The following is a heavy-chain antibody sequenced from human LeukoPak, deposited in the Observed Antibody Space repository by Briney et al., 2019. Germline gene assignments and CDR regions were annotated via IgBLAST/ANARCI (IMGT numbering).Heavy chain of an antibody. CDR1: GYTFTGYY. D-gene: IGHD2-2*01. CDR3: GRNLADSTGP. J-gene: IGHJ5*02. Sequence: ASAKVSCKASGYTFTGYYIHWVRQAPGQGLEWMGRINLSSGGTNYAQKFQGRVTMTRDTSISTAYMELMTLRSDDTAVYYCGRNLADSTGPWGQGTLVTVSS. V-gene: IGHV1-2*06. CDR2: INLSSGGT.